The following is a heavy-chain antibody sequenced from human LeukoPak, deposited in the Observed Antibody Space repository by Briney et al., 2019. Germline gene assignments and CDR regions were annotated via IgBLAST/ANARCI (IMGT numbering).Heavy chain of an antibody. CDR2: IYYSGST. CDR3: ARGAGAGYNLQPFDY. D-gene: IGHD5-24*01. J-gene: IGHJ4*02. CDR1: GGSISSYY. V-gene: IGHV4-59*08. Sequence: PSETLSLTCTVSGGSISSYYWSWIRQPPGKGLKWIGYIYYSGSTKYNPSLKSRVSISVDTSKNQFSLKLSSVTAADTAVYYCARGAGAGYNLQPFDYRGQGTLVTVSS.